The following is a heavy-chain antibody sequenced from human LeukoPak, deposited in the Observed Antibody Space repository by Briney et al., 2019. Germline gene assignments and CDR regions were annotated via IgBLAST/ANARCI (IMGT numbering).Heavy chain of an antibody. J-gene: IGHJ4*02. CDR2: IYYSGST. V-gene: IGHV4-31*03. CDR1: GGSISSGGDF. CDR3: ARDVGSY. Sequence: SETLSLTCTVSGGSISSGGDFWSWFRQHPGKGLEWIGYIYYSGSTYYNPSLQSRVTISVDTAKNQFSLKVSSVTAADTAVYYCARDVGSYWGQGTLVTVSS. D-gene: IGHD1-1*01.